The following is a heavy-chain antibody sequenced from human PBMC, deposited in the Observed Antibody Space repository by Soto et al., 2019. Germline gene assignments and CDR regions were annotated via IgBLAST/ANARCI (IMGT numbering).Heavy chain of an antibody. CDR3: ARVAQGSAGDFWSGYYSYYFDY. V-gene: IGHV1-69*13. J-gene: IGHJ4*02. CDR2: IIPIFGTA. D-gene: IGHD3-3*01. CDR1: GGTFSSYA. Sequence: ASVKVSCKASGGTFSSYAISWVRQAPGQGLEWMGGIIPIFGTANYAQKFQGRVTITADESTSTAYMELSSLRSEDTAVYYCARVAQGSAGDFWSGYYSYYFDYWGQGTLVTVSS.